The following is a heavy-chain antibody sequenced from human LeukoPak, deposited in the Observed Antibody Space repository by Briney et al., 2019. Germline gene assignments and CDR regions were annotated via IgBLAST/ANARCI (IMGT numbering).Heavy chain of an antibody. Sequence: GASVKVSCKASGYTFTGYYMHWVRQATGQGLEWMGWMNPNSGNTGYAQKFQGRVTMTRNTSISTAYMELSSLRSEDTAVYYCARAPPNNLVVVPAAMYNWFDPWGQGTLVTVSS. D-gene: IGHD2-2*01. CDR3: ARAPPNNLVVVPAAMYNWFDP. J-gene: IGHJ5*02. CDR2: MNPNSGNT. CDR1: GYTFTGYY. V-gene: IGHV1-8*02.